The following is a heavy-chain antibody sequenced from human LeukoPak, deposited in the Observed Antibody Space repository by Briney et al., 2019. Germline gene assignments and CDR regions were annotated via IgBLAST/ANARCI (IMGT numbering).Heavy chain of an antibody. CDR3: ARDHGCSGGSCSYYFDY. CDR2: IWYDGSNK. V-gene: IGHV3-33*01. D-gene: IGHD2-15*01. CDR1: GFTFSSYG. J-gene: IGHJ4*02. Sequence: PGRSLRLSCASSGFTFSSYGMHWVRQAPGKGLEGVAVIWYDGSNKYYADSVKGRFTISRDNSKNTLYLQMNSMRAEDTAVYYCARDHGCSGGSCSYYFDYWGQGTLVTVSS.